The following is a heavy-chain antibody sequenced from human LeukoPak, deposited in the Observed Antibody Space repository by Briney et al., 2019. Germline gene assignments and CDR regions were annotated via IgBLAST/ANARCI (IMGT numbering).Heavy chain of an antibody. V-gene: IGHV1-69*05. J-gene: IGHJ3*02. CDR1: GGTFSSDA. CDR3: ARVAAAEGAFNI. D-gene: IGHD6-13*01. Sequence: SVKVSCKASGGTFSSDAISWVRQAPGQGLEWMGGIIPIFGTANYAQKFQGRVTMTTDTSSSTAYMELRSLRADDTAVYYCARVAAAEGAFNIWGQGTMVTVSS. CDR2: IIPIFGTA.